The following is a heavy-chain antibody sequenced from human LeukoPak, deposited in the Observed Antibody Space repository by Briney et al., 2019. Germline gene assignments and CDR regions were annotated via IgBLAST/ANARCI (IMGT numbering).Heavy chain of an antibody. D-gene: IGHD6-13*01. CDR3: ARNSIAAAGTALDY. CDR2: IYYSGST. CDR1: GGSISSYY. Sequence: SETLSLTFTFSGGSISSYYWSWLRQPPGKGLEWIGYIYYSGSTNYNPSLKSRVTISVDTSKNQFPLKLSSVTAADTAVYYCARNSIAAAGTALDYWGQGTLVTVSS. J-gene: IGHJ4*02. V-gene: IGHV4-59*08.